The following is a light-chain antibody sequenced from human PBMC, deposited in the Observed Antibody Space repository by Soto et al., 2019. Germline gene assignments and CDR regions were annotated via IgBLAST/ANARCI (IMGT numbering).Light chain of an antibody. CDR3: QQHYTTPPAWT. CDR2: WAS. Sequence: DIVMTQSPDSLAVSLGERATINCKSSQSVFYSSNNKNYLAWYQQKPGQPPKLLIYWASTRESGVPDRFSGSGSGTDFTLTISSLQAEDVAVYYCQQHYTTPPAWTFGQGTKVDIK. J-gene: IGKJ1*01. CDR1: QSVFYSSNNKNY. V-gene: IGKV4-1*01.